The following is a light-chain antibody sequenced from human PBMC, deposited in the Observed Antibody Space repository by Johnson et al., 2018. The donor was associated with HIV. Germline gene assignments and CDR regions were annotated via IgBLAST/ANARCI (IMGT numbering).Light chain of an antibody. Sequence: SVLTQPPSASGTPGQRVTISCSGSTSNIGSNTVNWYQQLPGTAPKLLIYNNNQRPSGVPDRFSGSKSGTSASLAISGLQTADEADYYCAAWDDSLNGLVFGTGTKVTVL. V-gene: IGLV1-44*01. CDR3: AAWDDSLNGLV. J-gene: IGLJ1*01. CDR1: TSNIGSNT. CDR2: NNN.